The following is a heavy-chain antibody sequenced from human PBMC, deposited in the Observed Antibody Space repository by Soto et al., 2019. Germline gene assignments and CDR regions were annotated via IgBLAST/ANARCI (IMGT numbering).Heavy chain of an antibody. CDR1: GGSLTGYY. J-gene: IGHJ4*02. D-gene: IGHD5-12*01. V-gene: IGHV4-34*01. CDR2: IKDGGST. Sequence: QVQLQQWGAGLLKPSETLSLTCAVNGGSLTGYYWSWIRQPPGKGLEWIGEIKDGGSTNYSPSLRSXXTXSDXTSKNQFSLRLNSVTAADTAVYFCARGQEGIVATHWDQGTLVTVSS. CDR3: ARGQEGIVATH.